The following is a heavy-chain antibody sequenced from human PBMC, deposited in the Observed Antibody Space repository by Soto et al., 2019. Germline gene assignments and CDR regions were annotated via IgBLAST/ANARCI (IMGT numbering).Heavy chain of an antibody. V-gene: IGHV4-31*03. J-gene: IGHJ4*02. CDR2: IYYSGST. CDR1: GGSISSGGYY. D-gene: IGHD2-2*01. CDR3: ARIGYCSSTSCYETYYFDY. Sequence: SETLSLTCTVSGGSISSGGYYWSWIRQHPGKGLEWIGYIYYSGSTYYNPSLKSRVTISVDTSKNQFSLKLSSVTAADTAVYYCARIGYCSSTSCYETYYFDYWGQGTLVTVSS.